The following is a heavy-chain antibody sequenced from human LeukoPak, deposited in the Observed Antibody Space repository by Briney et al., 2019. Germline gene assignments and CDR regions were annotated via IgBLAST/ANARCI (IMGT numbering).Heavy chain of an antibody. CDR3: ARETVGATPGGDW. CDR2: INSDGSTT. V-gene: IGHV3-74*01. CDR1: GFTFSSYW. Sequence: GGSLRLSCAASGFTFSSYWMHWVRQAPGKGLVWVSRINSDGSTTTYADSVKGRFTISRDNAKNTLYLQMNSLRAEDTAVYYCARETVGATPGGDWWGQGTLVTVSS. D-gene: IGHD1-26*01. J-gene: IGHJ4*02.